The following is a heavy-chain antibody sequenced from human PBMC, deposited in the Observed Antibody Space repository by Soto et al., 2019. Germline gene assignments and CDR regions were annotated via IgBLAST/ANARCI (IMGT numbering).Heavy chain of an antibody. J-gene: IGHJ6*02. CDR3: ARHGFSSGWYFGDYYYGMDV. Sequence: SETLSLTCPVSGGSISSSSYYWGWIRQPPGKGLEWIGSIYYSGSTYYNPSLKSRVTISVDTSKNQFSLKLSSVTAADTAVYYCARHGFSSGWYFGDYYYGMDVWGQGTTVTVSS. CDR1: GGSISSSSYY. D-gene: IGHD6-19*01. CDR2: IYYSGST. V-gene: IGHV4-39*01.